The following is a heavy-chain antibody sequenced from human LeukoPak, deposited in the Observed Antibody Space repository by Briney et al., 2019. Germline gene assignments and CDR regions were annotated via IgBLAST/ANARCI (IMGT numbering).Heavy chain of an antibody. CDR2: ISGSGGST. D-gene: IGHD4-11*01. V-gene: IGHV3-23*01. Sequence: PGGSLSLSCAASGLTFSNYVMSWVRQAPGKGLEWVSTISGSGGSTYYADSVKGGFTISRDNTKNTLYLQMNSLRAADTAVHYCAKLFGDYTNDAIDVWGQGTTVTVSS. CDR3: AKLFGDYTNDAIDV. CDR1: GLTFSNYV. J-gene: IGHJ6*02.